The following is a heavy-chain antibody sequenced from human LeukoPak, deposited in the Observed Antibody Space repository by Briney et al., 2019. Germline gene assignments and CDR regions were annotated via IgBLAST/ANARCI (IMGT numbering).Heavy chain of an antibody. V-gene: IGHV6-1*01. Sequence: SQTLSLTCAISGDSVSSNSAAWNWIRQSPSRCLEWLRTTYYRSKWYNDYAVSVKSRITINPDTSKNQFSLQLNSVTPEDTAVYYCAREILNYYDSSGYPLDYWGQGTLVTVSS. CDR3: AREILNYYDSSGYPLDY. CDR2: TYYRSKWYN. D-gene: IGHD3-22*01. CDR1: GDSVSSNSAA. J-gene: IGHJ4*02.